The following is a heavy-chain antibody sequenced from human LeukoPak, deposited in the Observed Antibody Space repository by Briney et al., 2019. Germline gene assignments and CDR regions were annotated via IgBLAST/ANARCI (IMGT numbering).Heavy chain of an antibody. CDR3: AKGSRTIVVVIAPNFDY. J-gene: IGHJ4*02. Sequence: GGPLRLSCAASGFTFSNYAMNWVRQAPGKGLEWVSGISGSGGTTYYADFVKGRFTISRDNSKNTLYLQMNSPRGEDTAVYYCAKGSRTIVVVIAPNFDYWGQGTLVTVSS. CDR1: GFTFSNYA. CDR2: ISGSGGTT. D-gene: IGHD3-22*01. V-gene: IGHV3-23*01.